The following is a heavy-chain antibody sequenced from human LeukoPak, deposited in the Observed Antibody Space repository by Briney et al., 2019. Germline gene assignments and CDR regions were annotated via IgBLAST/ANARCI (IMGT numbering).Heavy chain of an antibody. J-gene: IGHJ4*02. CDR1: GGSISSYY. CDR2: IYYSGST. D-gene: IGHD5-12*01. CDR3: ARGIVATPQPLFDY. V-gene: IGHV4-59*08. Sequence: SETLFLTCTVSGGSISSYYWSWIRQPPGKGLEWIGYIYYSGSTNYNPSLKSRVTISVDTSKNQFSLKLSSVTAADTAVYYCARGIVATPQPLFDYWGQGTLVTVSS.